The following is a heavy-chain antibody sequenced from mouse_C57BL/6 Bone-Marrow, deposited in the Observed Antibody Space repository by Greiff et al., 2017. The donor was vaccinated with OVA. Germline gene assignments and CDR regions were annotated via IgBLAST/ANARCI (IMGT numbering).Heavy chain of an antibody. Sequence: VQLKQSGPELAKPGASVKIPCKASGYTFTDYNMDWVKQSHGKSLEWIGDINSNNGGTIYNQKFKGKATLTVDKSSSTAYMELRSLTSEDTAVYYCARGGYYDYDGGAWCAYWGQGTLVTVSA. CDR1: GYTFTDYN. D-gene: IGHD2-4*01. CDR3: ARGGYYDYDGGAWCAY. CDR2: INSNNGGT. J-gene: IGHJ3*01. V-gene: IGHV1-18*01.